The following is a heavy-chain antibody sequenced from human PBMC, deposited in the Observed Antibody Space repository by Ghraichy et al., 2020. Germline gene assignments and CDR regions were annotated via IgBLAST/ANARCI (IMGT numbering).Heavy chain of an antibody. D-gene: IGHD3-10*01. J-gene: IGHJ5*02. CDR2: TYYRSKWYN. Sequence: SQTLSLTCAISGDSVSSNSAAWNWIRQSPSRGLEWLGRTYYRSKWYNDYAVSVKSRITINPDTSKNQFSLQLNSVTPEDTAVYYCAREVDMVQGVPPLNWFDPWGQGTLVTVSS. CDR1: GDSVSSNSAA. V-gene: IGHV6-1*01. CDR3: AREVDMVQGVPPLNWFDP.